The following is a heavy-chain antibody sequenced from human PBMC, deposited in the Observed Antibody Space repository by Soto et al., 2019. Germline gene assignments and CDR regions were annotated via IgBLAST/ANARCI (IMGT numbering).Heavy chain of an antibody. CDR3: AKVMGCSTTSCYTGGYFDY. Sequence: PGGSLRLSCAVSGFTFSTYAMSWVRQAPGKGLEWVSSISGSGGSTYYADSVKGRFTISRDNSKNTLYLQVNSLRAEDTAVYYCAKVMGCSTTSCYTGGYFDYWGQGTLVTVSS. D-gene: IGHD2-2*02. J-gene: IGHJ4*02. V-gene: IGHV3-23*01. CDR1: GFTFSTYA. CDR2: ISGSGGST.